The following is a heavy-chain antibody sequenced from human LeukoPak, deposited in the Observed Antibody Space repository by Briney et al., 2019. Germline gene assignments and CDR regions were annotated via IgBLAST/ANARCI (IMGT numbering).Heavy chain of an antibody. D-gene: IGHD3-22*01. V-gene: IGHV1-24*01. CDR3: ATNSYYYDSSGYYYRH. J-gene: IGHJ1*01. CDR2: FDPEDGET. Sequence: ASVTVSCKVSGYTLTELSMHWVRQAPGKGLEWMGGFDPEDGETIYAQKFQGRVTMTEDTSTDTAYMELSSLRSEDTAVYYCATNSYYYDSSGYYYRHWGQGTLVTVSS. CDR1: GYTLTELS.